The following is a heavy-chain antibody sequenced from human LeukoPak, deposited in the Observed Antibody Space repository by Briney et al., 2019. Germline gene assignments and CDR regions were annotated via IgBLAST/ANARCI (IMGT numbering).Heavy chain of an antibody. CDR1: GFTFSSYG. V-gene: IGHV3-30*02. J-gene: IGHJ4*02. CDR3: AKPLNCDSSGYRDY. CDR2: IRYDGSNK. Sequence: GGSLRLSCAASGFTFSSYGMHWVRQAPGKGLEWVAFIRYDGSNKYYADSVKGRFTISRDNSKNTLYLQMNSLRAEDTAVYYCAKPLNCDSSGYRDYWGQGTLVTVSS. D-gene: IGHD3-22*01.